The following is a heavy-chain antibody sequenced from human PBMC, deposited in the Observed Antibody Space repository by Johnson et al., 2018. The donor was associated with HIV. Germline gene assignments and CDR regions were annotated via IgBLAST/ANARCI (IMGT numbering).Heavy chain of an antibody. D-gene: IGHD2-8*02. J-gene: IGHJ3*02. Sequence: QVQLVESGGGVVQPGGSLRLSCAASGFTFSSYGMHWVRQAPGKGLEWVAFIRYDGSNKYYVDSVKGRFTISRDNAKNSLYLQMNSLRAEDTAVYYCARGPSQLYWPDVAFDIWGQGTMVTVSS. CDR2: IRYDGSNK. V-gene: IGHV3-30*02. CDR3: ARGPSQLYWPDVAFDI. CDR1: GFTFSSYG.